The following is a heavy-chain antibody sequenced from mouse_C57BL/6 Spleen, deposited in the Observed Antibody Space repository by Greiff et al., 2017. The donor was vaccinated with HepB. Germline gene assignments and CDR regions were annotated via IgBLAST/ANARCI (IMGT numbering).Heavy chain of an antibody. D-gene: IGHD1-1*01. CDR1: GYTFTSYG. J-gene: IGHJ2*01. CDR3: ARVDGSNYFDY. CDR2: IYPRSGNT. V-gene: IGHV1-81*01. Sequence: QVQLKQSGAELARPGASVKLSCKASGYTFTSYGISWVKQRTGQGLEWIGEIYPRSGNTYYNEKFKGKATLTADKSSSTAYMELRSLTSEDSAVYFCARVDGSNYFDYWGQGTTLTVSS.